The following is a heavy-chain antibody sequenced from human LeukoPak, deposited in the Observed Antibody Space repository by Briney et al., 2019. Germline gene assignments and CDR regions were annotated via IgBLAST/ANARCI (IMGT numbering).Heavy chain of an antibody. CDR1: GGSISSSSYY. V-gene: IGHV4-39*07. J-gene: IGHJ6*03. D-gene: IGHD2-2*01. CDR2: IYYSGST. Sequence: SETLSLTCTVSGGSISSSSYYWGWIRQPPGKGLEWIGSIYYSGSTYYNPSLKSRVTISVDTSKNQFSLKLSSVTAADTAVYYCATEGYCSSTSCPGNYYYMDVWGKGTTVTVSS. CDR3: ATEGYCSSTSCPGNYYYMDV.